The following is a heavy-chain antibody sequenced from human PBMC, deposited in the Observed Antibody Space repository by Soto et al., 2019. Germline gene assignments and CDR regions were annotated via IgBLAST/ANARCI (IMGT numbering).Heavy chain of an antibody. CDR1: SGPSSSHN. Sequence: QVHLQQSGPGLVKPSETLSLTCTVSSGPSSSHNWGWIRQSPGRGLEWIGYVYNTGGTSYNPSLKSRVTISADTSANHISLTLSSVTAADTAIYYCVRQGIGNLHGLVDVW. V-gene: IGHV4-59*08. D-gene: IGHD1-1*01. CDR2: VYNTGGT. J-gene: IGHJ6*01. CDR3: VRQGIGNLHGLVDV.